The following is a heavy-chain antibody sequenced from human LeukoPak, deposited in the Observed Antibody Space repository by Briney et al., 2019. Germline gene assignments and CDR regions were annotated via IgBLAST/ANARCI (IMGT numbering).Heavy chain of an antibody. CDR1: GGSISSYY. J-gene: IGHJ6*03. CDR2: IYYSGST. Sequence: PSETLSLTCTVSGGSISSYYWSWIRQPPGKGLEWIGYIYYSGSTNYNPSLKSRVTISVDTSKNQFSLKLSSVTAADTAVYYCARDSIAVAYYYYYYYMDVWGKGTTVTISS. V-gene: IGHV4-59*01. D-gene: IGHD6-19*01. CDR3: ARDSIAVAYYYYYYYMDV.